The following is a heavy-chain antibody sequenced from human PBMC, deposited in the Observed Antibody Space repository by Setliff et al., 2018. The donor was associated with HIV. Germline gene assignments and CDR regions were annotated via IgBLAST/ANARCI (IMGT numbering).Heavy chain of an antibody. CDR2: ISPYNGHT. D-gene: IGHD6-19*01. Sequence: VKVVCKTSCYTFPTYGISWVRQAPGHGLEWMGWISPYNGHTKYAQTFQGRVTMTIDTSTNSAYMELRSLRSDDTAMYFCARLGSGWSDSYYYAMDVWGQGTTVTVSS. CDR1: CYTFPTYG. V-gene: IGHV1-18*01. CDR3: ARLGSGWSDSYYYAMDV. J-gene: IGHJ6*02.